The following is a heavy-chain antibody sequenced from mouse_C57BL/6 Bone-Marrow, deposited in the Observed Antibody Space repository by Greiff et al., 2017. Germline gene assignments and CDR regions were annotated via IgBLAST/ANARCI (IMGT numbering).Heavy chain of an antibody. V-gene: IGHV14-4*01. Sequence: VQLQQSGAELVRPGASVKLSCTASGFNIKDDYMHWVKQRPEQGLEWIGWIDPENGDTEYASKFQGKATITADTSSNTAYLQLSSLTSEDTAVYYCTPRGDGGYWGQGTLVTVSA. CDR1: GFNIKDDY. CDR3: TPRGDGGY. J-gene: IGHJ3*02. D-gene: IGHD2-3*01. CDR2: IDPENGDT.